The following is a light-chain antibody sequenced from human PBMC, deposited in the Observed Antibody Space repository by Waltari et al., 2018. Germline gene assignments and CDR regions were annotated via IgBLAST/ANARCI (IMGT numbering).Light chain of an antibody. CDR2: RNF. CDR1: NSNIGNNY. J-gene: IGLJ2*01. V-gene: IGLV1-47*01. Sequence: QSVLTQPPSASGTPGQRVTISCSGTNSNIGNNYVFWYQQLPRAAPKLLIYRNFQRPSGVPDRFSASKSGTSASLVISGLRADDEAVYYCAAWDDNLSGLFGGGTKWTVL. CDR3: AAWDDNLSGL.